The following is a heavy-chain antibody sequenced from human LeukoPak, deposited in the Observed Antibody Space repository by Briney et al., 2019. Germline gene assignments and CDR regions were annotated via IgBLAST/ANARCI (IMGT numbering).Heavy chain of an antibody. CDR2: ISSSSSYI. V-gene: IGHV3-21*01. J-gene: IGHJ6*03. Sequence: GGSLRLSCAASGFTFSSYSMNWVRQAPGKGLEWVSSISSSSSYIYYADSVKGRFTISRDNAKNSLYLQLNSLRAEDTAVYYCARDAYYGSGSYYNYYYYMDVWGKVTTVTVSS. CDR3: ARDAYYGSGSYYNYYYYMDV. CDR1: GFTFSSYS. D-gene: IGHD3-10*01.